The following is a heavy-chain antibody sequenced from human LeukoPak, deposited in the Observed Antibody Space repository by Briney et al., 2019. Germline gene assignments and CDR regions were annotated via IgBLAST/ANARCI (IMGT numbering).Heavy chain of an antibody. Sequence: SVKVSCKASRGTFSSYAISWVRQAPGQGLEWMGRIVPILGIANYAQKFQGRVTITADKSTSTAYMELSSLRSEDTAVYYCARAYCSSTSCYRYYFDYWGQGTLVTVSS. D-gene: IGHD2-2*01. CDR1: RGTFSSYA. CDR2: IVPILGIA. CDR3: ARAYCSSTSCYRYYFDY. V-gene: IGHV1-69*04. J-gene: IGHJ4*02.